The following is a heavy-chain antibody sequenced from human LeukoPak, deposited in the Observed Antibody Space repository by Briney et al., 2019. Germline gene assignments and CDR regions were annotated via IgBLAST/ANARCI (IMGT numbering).Heavy chain of an antibody. V-gene: IGHV3-30*02. CDR3: AMMVRGADDAFDI. Sequence: GGSLRLSCAASGFTFSGYGIHWIRQAPGKGLEWVACIQYDGSNKYYADSVKGRFTISRDNSKNTLYLQMTSLRAEDTAVYYCAMMVRGADDAFDIWGQGTMVTVSS. J-gene: IGHJ3*02. CDR1: GFTFSGYG. CDR2: IQYDGSNK. D-gene: IGHD3-10*01.